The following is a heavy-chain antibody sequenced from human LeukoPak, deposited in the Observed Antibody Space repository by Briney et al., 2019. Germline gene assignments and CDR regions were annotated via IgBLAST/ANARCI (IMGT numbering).Heavy chain of an antibody. CDR1: GGSISTRNHY. Sequence: KPSEPLSLTCTVTGGSISTRNHYWGWLRQPPGKGLEWIGEINHSGSTNYNPSLKSRVTISVDTSKNQFSLKLSSVTAADTAVYYCARNYHSSSWYKGDWFDPWGQGTLVTVSS. J-gene: IGHJ5*02. V-gene: IGHV4-39*07. CDR3: ARNYHSSSWYKGDWFDP. CDR2: INHSGST. D-gene: IGHD6-13*01.